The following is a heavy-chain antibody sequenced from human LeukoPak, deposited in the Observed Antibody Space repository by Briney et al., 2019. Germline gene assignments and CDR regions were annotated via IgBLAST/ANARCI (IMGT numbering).Heavy chain of an antibody. CDR3: ARNTRNLDWYGHFDY. Sequence: GESLKISCKGSGYSFTSYWIGWVRQMPGKGLEWMGIIYPGDSDTRYSPSFQGQVTISADKSISTAYLQWSSLKASDTAMYYCARNTRNLDWYGHFDYWGQGTLVTVSS. CDR2: IYPGDSDT. V-gene: IGHV5-51*01. CDR1: GYSFTSYW. D-gene: IGHD3-9*01. J-gene: IGHJ4*02.